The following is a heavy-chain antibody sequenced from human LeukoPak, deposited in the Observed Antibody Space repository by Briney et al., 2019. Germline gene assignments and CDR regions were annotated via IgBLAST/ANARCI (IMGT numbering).Heavy chain of an antibody. Sequence: PGGSLRLSCAASGFSFSTFSMSWVRQAPWKGLEWVANIKQDGSEKYYVDSVKGRFTISRDNAKNSLYLQMNSLRAEDTAVYYCARDPDYGGNSDFDYWGQGTLVTVSS. CDR3: ARDPDYGGNSDFDY. J-gene: IGHJ4*02. V-gene: IGHV3-7*01. CDR1: GFSFSTFS. D-gene: IGHD4-23*01. CDR2: IKQDGSEK.